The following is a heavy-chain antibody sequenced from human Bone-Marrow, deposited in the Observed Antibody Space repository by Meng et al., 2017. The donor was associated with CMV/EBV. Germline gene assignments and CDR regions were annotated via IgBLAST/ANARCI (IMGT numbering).Heavy chain of an antibody. D-gene: IGHD5/OR15-5a*01. V-gene: IGHV3-30-3*01. CDR1: GFTFSSYA. CDR2: ISYDGSNK. J-gene: IGHJ4*02. Sequence: GESLKISCAASGFTFSSYAMHWVRQAPGKGLEWVAVISYDGSNKYYADSVKGRFTISRDNPKNTLYLQMNSLRAEDTAVYYCARESVYGKDYWGQGTLVTVSS. CDR3: ARESVYGKDY.